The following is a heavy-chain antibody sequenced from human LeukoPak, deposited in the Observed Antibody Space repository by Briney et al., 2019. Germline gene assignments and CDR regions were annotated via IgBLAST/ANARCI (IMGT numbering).Heavy chain of an antibody. V-gene: IGHV4-39*01. CDR2: ISYSGST. J-gene: IGHJ5*02. Sequence: PSETLCLTCTVSGGSISSSGYYWGWIRQPPGKGLEWIGSISYSGSTYYNPSLRSRLTISVDTSKNQFSLKLNSVTATDTAVYYCARQPRFYYSSGSYYMRWFALSGPGTLVTVSS. CDR1: GGSISSSGYY. D-gene: IGHD3-10*01. CDR3: ARQPRFYYSSGSYYMRWFAL.